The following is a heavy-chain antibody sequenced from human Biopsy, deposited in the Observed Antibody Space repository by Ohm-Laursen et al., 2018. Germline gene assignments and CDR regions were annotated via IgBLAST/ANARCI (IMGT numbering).Heavy chain of an antibody. J-gene: IGHJ5*02. V-gene: IGHV4-39*01. D-gene: IGHD3-3*01. Sequence: SDTLSLTCTVSGGSIRSNGFYWGWIRQPPGKGLEWIVSISYRGTTSYNPSLKSRVAISVDTSKNQLSLSLNSVTAADTAVFYCARLRGGVVINYSWFDPWGQGILVTVSS. CDR3: ARLRGGVVINYSWFDP. CDR2: ISYRGTT. CDR1: GGSIRSNGFY.